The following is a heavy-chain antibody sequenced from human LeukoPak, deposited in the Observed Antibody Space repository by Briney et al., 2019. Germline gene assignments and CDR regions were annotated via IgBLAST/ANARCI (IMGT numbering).Heavy chain of an antibody. D-gene: IGHD3-22*01. CDR1: GGTFSSYA. CDR2: IIPIFGTA. V-gene: IGHV1-69*13. Sequence: SVKVSCKASGGTFSSYAISWVRQAPGQGLEWMGGIIPIFGTANYAQKFQGRVTITADESTSTAYMELSSLRSEDTAVYYCAQGGYYYDSSGYYSDAFDIWGQGTMVTVSS. CDR3: AQGGYYYDSSGYYSDAFDI. J-gene: IGHJ3*02.